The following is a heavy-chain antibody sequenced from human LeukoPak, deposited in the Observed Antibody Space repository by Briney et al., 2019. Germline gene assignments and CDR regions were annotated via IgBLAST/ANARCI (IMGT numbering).Heavy chain of an antibody. CDR3: ARGSLLWAD. CDR1: GGSISNKY. J-gene: IGHJ4*02. Sequence: SETLSLTCTVSGGSISNKYWSWIRQPPGKGLEWIGYIYYSGSTNYNPSLKSRVTILVDTSKNQFSLKVNSVTAADTAVYYCARGSLLWADWGQGTLVTVSS. D-gene: IGHD3-10*01. V-gene: IGHV4-59*12. CDR2: IYYSGST.